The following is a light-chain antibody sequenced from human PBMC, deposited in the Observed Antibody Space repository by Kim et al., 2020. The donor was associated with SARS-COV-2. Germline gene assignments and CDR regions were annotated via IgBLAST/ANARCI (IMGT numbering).Light chain of an antibody. CDR1: QRVSSNY. CDR2: GAS. CDR3: QQYGGSPYT. J-gene: IGKJ2*01. V-gene: IGKV3-20*01. Sequence: EIVLTQSPGTLSLSPGERATLSCWASQRVSSNYLAWYQQRPGQAPRLLIYGASSRATGIPDRFSGSGSATDFTLTISRLEPEDFAVYYCQQYGGSPYTFGQGTKLEI.